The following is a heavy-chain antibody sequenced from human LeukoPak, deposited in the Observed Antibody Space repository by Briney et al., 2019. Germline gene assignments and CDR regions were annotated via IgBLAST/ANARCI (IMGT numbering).Heavy chain of an antibody. J-gene: IGHJ5*02. D-gene: IGHD3-10*01. CDR2: MNPNSGNT. CDR1: GYTFTSYD. V-gene: IGHV1-8*01. CDR3: ARNLLLWFGESSSDCFDP. Sequence: GASVKVSCKASGYTFTSYDINWVRQAPGQGLEWMGWMNPNSGNTGYAQKFQGRVTMTRNTSISTAYMELSSLRSEDTAVYYCARNLLLWFGESSSDCFDPWGQGTLVTVSS.